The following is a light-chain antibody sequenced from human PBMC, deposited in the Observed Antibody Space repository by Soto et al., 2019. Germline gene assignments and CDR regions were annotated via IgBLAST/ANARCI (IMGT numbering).Light chain of an antibody. CDR2: GDS. J-gene: IGLJ2*01. CDR3: QSYDSSLSGPVL. Sequence: QSVLTQPPSVSGAPGQMVTISCTGSTSNIGAGFDVNWYQHLPGTAPKLLIYGDSIRPSGVPDRFSGSKSATSASLAITGLQVEDEGDYYCQSYDSSLSGPVLFGGGTQMTVL. V-gene: IGLV1-40*01. CDR1: TSNIGAGFD.